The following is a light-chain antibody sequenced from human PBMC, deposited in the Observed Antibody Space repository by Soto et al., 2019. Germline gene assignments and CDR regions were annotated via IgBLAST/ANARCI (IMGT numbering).Light chain of an antibody. CDR1: QSISSY. CDR2: AAS. J-gene: IGKJ5*01. V-gene: IGKV1-39*01. Sequence: DIQMTQSPSSLSASVGDRVTITCRASQSISSYLNWYHQKPGKAPKLLIYAASSLKSGVPSRFSGSGSGTDFTLTISSLQPEDFATYYCQQSYSIPITFGQGTRLETK. CDR3: QQSYSIPIT.